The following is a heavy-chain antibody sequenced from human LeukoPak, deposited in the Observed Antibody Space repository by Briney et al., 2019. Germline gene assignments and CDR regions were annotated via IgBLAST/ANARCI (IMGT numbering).Heavy chain of an antibody. Sequence: GGTLRLSCAASGFTFSSYGMSWVRQAPGKGLEWVSSIGRSSGYIFYADSLKGRFTISRENAKNSLYLQMNSLRAGDTAVYYCARGRRGAFDIWGQGTMVTVSS. D-gene: IGHD3-10*01. CDR1: GFTFSSYG. J-gene: IGHJ3*02. CDR3: ARGRRGAFDI. CDR2: IGRSSGYI. V-gene: IGHV3-21*01.